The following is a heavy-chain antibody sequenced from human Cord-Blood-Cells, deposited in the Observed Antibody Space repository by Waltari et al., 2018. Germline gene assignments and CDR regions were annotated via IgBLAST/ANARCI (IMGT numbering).Heavy chain of an antibody. CDR3: ARSVGRDVVVVAAFDY. V-gene: IGHV4-39*01. CDR2: IYYSGST. CDR1: GGSISSSSYY. J-gene: IGHJ4*02. Sequence: QLQLQESGPGLVKPSETLSLTCTVSGGSISSSSYYWGWIRQPPGKGLEWIGSIYYSGSTYYNPSLKSGVTISVDTSKNQFSLKLSSVTAADTAVYYCARSVGRDVVVVAAFDYWGQGTLVTVSS. D-gene: IGHD2-15*01.